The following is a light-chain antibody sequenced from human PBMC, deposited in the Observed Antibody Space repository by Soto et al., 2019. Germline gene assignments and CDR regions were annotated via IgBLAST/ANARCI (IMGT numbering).Light chain of an antibody. CDR3: QQYGSSPMYT. CDR2: GSS. J-gene: IGKJ2*01. Sequence: DIVLTQSPGTLSLPPGGRATLSCRASQIVGTTSLAWYQQKPGQAPRLLIYGSSNRAPGIPDRFSGGGSGTDFTLTISGLEPEDCAVYYCQQYGSSPMYTFGQGTKLEIK. V-gene: IGKV3-20*01. CDR1: QIVGTTS.